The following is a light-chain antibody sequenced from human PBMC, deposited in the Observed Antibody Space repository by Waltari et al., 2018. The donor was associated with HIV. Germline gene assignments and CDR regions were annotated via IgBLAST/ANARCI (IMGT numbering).Light chain of an antibody. J-gene: IGLJ3*02. CDR3: YSTDSSDNYGV. CDR2: EDN. Sequence: SYELTQPPSVSVSPGQTARITCSGDALPTRYTYRYQQKSGQAPVLVIHEDNKRPSGIPERFSGSSSGTMATLTINGAQVGDEADYYCYSTDSSDNYGVFGGGTKLTVL. CDR1: ALPTRY. V-gene: IGLV3-10*01.